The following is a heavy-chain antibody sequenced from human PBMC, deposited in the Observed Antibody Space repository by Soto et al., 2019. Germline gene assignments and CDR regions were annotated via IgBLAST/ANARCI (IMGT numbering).Heavy chain of an antibody. Sequence: GGALRLSCAASGFTFSSYAMSWVRQAPGKGLEWVSGISGSGGSTYYADSVKGRFTISRDNSKNTLYLQMNSLRAEDTAVYYCVKDRGGIWRYVMDFWGQGTTVTVSS. V-gene: IGHV3-23*01. CDR3: VKDRGGIWRYVMDF. CDR2: ISGSGGST. J-gene: IGHJ6*02. CDR1: GFTFSSYA. D-gene: IGHD3-16*01.